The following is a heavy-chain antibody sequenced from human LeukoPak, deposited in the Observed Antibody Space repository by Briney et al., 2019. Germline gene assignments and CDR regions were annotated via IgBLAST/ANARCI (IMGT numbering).Heavy chain of an antibody. CDR2: IKSDGSST. V-gene: IGHV3-74*01. CDR1: GFTFSNYW. D-gene: IGHD2-2*01. CDR3: AKDQYQWYYFDY. Sequence: PEGSLRLSCAASGFTFSNYWMHWVRQAPGKGLVWVSRIKSDGSSTTYADFVKGRFTISRDNAKNMVYLQMNSLRSEDTAVYYCAKDQYQWYYFDYWGQGTLVTVSS. J-gene: IGHJ4*02.